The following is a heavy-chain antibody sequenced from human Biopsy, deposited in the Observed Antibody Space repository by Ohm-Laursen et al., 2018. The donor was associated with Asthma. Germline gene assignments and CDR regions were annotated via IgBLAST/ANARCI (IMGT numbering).Heavy chain of an antibody. CDR1: GYTFDSAG. CDR2: ISVYNGNT. J-gene: IGHJ6*02. CDR3: ARAVDYSHYYGIDV. D-gene: IGHD3-10*01. Sequence: ASVKASCKTSGYTFDSAGITWVRQAPGQGLEWMGWISVYNGNTKVAQKLQDRVTMITDTSTSTAYMELRSLRSDDTAVYFCARAVDYSHYYGIDVWGQGTTVTVS. V-gene: IGHV1-18*01.